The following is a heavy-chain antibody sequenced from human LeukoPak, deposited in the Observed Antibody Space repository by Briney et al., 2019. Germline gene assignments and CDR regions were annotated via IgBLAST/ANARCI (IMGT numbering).Heavy chain of an antibody. CDR2: KYYSGST. CDR3: ATVTTRANGFDY. Sequence: PSETLSLTCAVSGFSISSGYFWGWIRRPPGKGLEWIGYKYYSGSTRYNSSLRSRLTISLDTSKNQFSLRLTSVTAADTAVYYCATVTTRANGFDYWGQGTLVTVSS. V-gene: IGHV4-61*01. CDR1: GFSISSGYF. D-gene: IGHD4-17*01. J-gene: IGHJ4*02.